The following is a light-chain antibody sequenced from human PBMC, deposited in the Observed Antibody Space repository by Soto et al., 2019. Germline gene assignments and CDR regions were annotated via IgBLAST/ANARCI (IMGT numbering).Light chain of an antibody. Sequence: DIQMTQSPSSVSASVGDRVTITCRASQNINTWLVWYQQKPGKAPKLLIYAASSLQSAVPSRFSGSGSGTDFTLTINSLQPEDFATYYCQQAYTFPFTFGPGTKVDIK. J-gene: IGKJ3*01. CDR2: AAS. CDR3: QQAYTFPFT. CDR1: QNINTW. V-gene: IGKV1D-12*01.